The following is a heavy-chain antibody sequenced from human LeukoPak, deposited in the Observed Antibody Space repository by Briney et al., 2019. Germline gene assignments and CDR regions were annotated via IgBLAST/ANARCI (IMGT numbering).Heavy chain of an antibody. CDR3: ARDSNYDILTGYYAHRFDY. CDR2: INHSGST. J-gene: IGHJ4*02. CDR1: GGSFSGYY. V-gene: IGHV4-34*01. D-gene: IGHD3-9*01. Sequence: PSETLSLTCAVYGGSFSGYYWSWIRQPPGKGLEWIGEINHSGSTNYNPSLKGRVTISVDTSKNQFSLKLSSVTAADTAVYYCARDSNYDILTGYYAHRFDYWGQGTLVTVSS.